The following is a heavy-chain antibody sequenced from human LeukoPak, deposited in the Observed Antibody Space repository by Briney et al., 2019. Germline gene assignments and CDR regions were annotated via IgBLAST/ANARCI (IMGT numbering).Heavy chain of an antibody. CDR2: VNSDGNT. V-gene: IGHV3-66*01. Sequence: GRSLRLSCAASGFTASSNYMTWVRQAPGKGLEWVSVVNSDGNTHYADSVKGRFTISRDNSRNTLNLQMNSLSAEYTAAYYCARDFQSVAVAGLDAFDIWGQGTLVTVSS. D-gene: IGHD6-19*01. CDR3: ARDFQSVAVAGLDAFDI. J-gene: IGHJ3*02. CDR1: GFTASSNY.